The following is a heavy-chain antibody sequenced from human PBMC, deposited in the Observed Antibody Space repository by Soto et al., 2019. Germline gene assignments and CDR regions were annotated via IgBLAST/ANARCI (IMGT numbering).Heavy chain of an antibody. CDR2: IYIVGTT. D-gene: IGHD3-22*01. J-gene: IGHJ3*02. V-gene: IGHV3-53*01. CDR3: AGASKGSGYSPHAFDI. CDR1: GFTITNNY. Sequence: PGGSLRLSCAASGFTITNNYMSWVRQAPGKGLEWVSIIYIVGTTYYADSVRGRFTISRDTSRNTLYLQMNSLRVDDTALYYCAGASKGSGYSPHAFDIWGQGTMVTVSS.